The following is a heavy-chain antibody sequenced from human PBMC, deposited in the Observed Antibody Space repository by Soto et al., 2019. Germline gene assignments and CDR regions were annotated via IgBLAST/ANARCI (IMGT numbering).Heavy chain of an antibody. J-gene: IGHJ6*03. CDR1: GFTFSSYA. CDR2: ISGSGGST. Sequence: EVQLLESGGGLVQPGGSLRLSCAASGFTFSSYAMSWVRQAPGKGLEWVSAISGSGGSTYYADSVKGRFTISRDNSKNTLYLQMNSLRAEDTAVYYCAKPYRASYSNYEYYYYMDVWGKGTPVTVSS. CDR3: AKPYRASYSNYEYYYYMDV. D-gene: IGHD4-4*01. V-gene: IGHV3-23*01.